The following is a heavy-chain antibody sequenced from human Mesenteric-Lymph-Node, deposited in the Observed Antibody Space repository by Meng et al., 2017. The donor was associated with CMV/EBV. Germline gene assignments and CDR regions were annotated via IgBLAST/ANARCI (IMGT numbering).Heavy chain of an antibody. CDR1: GGSISDDDYY. V-gene: IGHV4-30-4*02. D-gene: IGHD3-10*01. CDR3: ARQARLVRGLLWWFDP. Sequence: SETLSLTCTVSGGSISDDDYYWTWIRQPPGKGLEWIGYIYYSGSTYYNPSLKSRVTISVDTSKNQFSLKLSSVTAADTAVYYCARQARLVRGLLWWFDPWGQGTLVTVSS. J-gene: IGHJ5*02. CDR2: IYYSGST.